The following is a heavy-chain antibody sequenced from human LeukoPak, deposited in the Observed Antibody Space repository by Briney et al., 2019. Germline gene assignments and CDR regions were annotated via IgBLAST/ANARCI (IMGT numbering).Heavy chain of an antibody. CDR2: ISGSGGST. Sequence: PGGSLRLSCAGSGFTFSSYAVSWVRQAPGKGLEWVSAISGSGGSTYYADSVKGRFTISRDNSKNTLYLQMNSLRAEDTAVYYCAKDIYDSSGFDYWGQGTLVTVSS. D-gene: IGHD3-22*01. CDR1: GFTFSSYA. J-gene: IGHJ4*02. V-gene: IGHV3-23*01. CDR3: AKDIYDSSGFDY.